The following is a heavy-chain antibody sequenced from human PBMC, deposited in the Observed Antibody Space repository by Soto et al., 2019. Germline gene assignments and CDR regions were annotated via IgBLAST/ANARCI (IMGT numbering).Heavy chain of an antibody. CDR1: GFTFSSYS. D-gene: IGHD2-15*01. Sequence: EVQLVESGGGLVQPGGSLRLSCAASGFTFSSYSMNWVRQAPGKGLEWVSYISSSSSTLYYADSVKSRFTISRDNAKNSLYLQMNSLRAEDTAVYYCARDKGRSPLDYWGQGTLVTVSS. V-gene: IGHV3-48*01. CDR3: ARDKGRSPLDY. J-gene: IGHJ4*02. CDR2: ISSSSSTL.